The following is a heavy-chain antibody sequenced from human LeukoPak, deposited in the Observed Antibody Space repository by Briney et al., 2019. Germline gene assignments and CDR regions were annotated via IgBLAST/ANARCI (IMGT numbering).Heavy chain of an antibody. Sequence: GGSLRLPCAASGMSFSSYEMNWVRQAPGKGLEWVSYISSGGTTIYYADSVKGRFTISRDNANNSLYLQMNNLRAEDTAVYYCASARLYSSSWYCYFDFWGRGTLVTVSS. CDR1: GMSFSSYE. J-gene: IGHJ4*02. V-gene: IGHV3-48*03. D-gene: IGHD6-13*01. CDR2: ISSGGTTI. CDR3: ASARLYSSSWYCYFDF.